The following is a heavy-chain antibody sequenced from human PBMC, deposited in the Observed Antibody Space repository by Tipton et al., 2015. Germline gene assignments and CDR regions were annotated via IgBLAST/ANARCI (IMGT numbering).Heavy chain of an antibody. CDR2: IFSGGST. Sequence: LRLSCTVSGDSVNSGNYYWSWIRQPPGKGLEWIGYIFSGGSTNSNPSVKSRVTIFLTSNKQFSLEMTYVTAADTAIYYCARGQDENTLGEYYTHWGQGTLVTVSS. D-gene: IGHD3-3*01. V-gene: IGHV4-61*01. CDR3: ARGQDENTLGEYYTH. CDR1: GDSVNSGNYY. J-gene: IGHJ1*01.